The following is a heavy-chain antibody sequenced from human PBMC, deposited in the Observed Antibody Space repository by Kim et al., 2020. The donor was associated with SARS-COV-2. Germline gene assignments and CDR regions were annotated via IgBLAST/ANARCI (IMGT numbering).Heavy chain of an antibody. CDR2: IYYSGST. CDR3: ASLGRVDTAMGFDY. Sequence: SETLSLTCTVSGGSISSSSYYWGWIRQPPGKGLEWIGSIYYSGSTYYNPSLKSRVTISVDTSKNQFSLKLSSVTAADTAVYYCASLGRVDTAMGFDYWGQGTLVTVSS. J-gene: IGHJ4*02. D-gene: IGHD5-18*01. CDR1: GGSISSSSYY. V-gene: IGHV4-39*01.